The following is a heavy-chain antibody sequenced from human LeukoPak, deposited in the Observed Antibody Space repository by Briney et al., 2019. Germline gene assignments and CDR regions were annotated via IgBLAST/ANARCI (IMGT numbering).Heavy chain of an antibody. J-gene: IGHJ4*02. D-gene: IGHD6-6*01. V-gene: IGHV3-9*01. Sequence: GGSLRLSRAASGFTFDDYAMHWVRQAPGKGLEWVSGISWNSGSIGYADSVKGRFTISRDNAKNSLYLQMNSLRAEDTALYYCAKDSSGGYSSSPGVFYYFDYWGQGTLVTVPS. CDR2: ISWNSGSI. CDR3: AKDSSGGYSSSPGVFYYFDY. CDR1: GFTFDDYA.